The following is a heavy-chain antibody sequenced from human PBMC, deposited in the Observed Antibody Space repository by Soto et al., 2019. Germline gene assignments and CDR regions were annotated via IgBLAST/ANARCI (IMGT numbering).Heavy chain of an antibody. J-gene: IGHJ6*02. CDR1: GFTFTSSA. V-gene: IGHV1-58*01. CDR3: AADRKLGFESGMDV. Sequence: EASVKVSCKASGFTFTSSAVQWVRQARGQRLEWIGWIVVGSGNTNYAQKFQERVTITRDMSTSTAYMELSSLRSEDTAVYYCAADRKLGFESGMDVWGQGTTVTVSS. CDR2: IVVGSGNT. D-gene: IGHD3-10*01.